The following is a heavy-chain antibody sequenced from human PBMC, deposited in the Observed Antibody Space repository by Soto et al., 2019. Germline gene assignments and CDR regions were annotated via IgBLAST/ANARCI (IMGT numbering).Heavy chain of an antibody. Sequence: GGSLILSCAAAGFNFSSYVMHWVRQAPGKGLEWVAVIWYDGSNKYYADSVKGRFTISRDNSKNTLYLQMNSLRAEDTAVYYCAGGGVVPAARGGNYMDVWGKGTTVTVSS. CDR1: GFNFSSYV. J-gene: IGHJ6*03. CDR2: IWYDGSNK. CDR3: AGGGVVPAARGGNYMDV. D-gene: IGHD2-2*01. V-gene: IGHV3-33*01.